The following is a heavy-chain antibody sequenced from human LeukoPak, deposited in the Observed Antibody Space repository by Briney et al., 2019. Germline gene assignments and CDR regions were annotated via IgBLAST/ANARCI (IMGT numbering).Heavy chain of an antibody. Sequence: PSETLSLTCTVSDGSISSSSYYWGWIRQPPGKGLEWIGSTYYSGSTYSNPSFKSRVTISVDTSKNQFSLKLSSVTAADTAVYYCARGNVLRGVIMTFDYWGQGTLVTVSS. CDR3: ARGNVLRGVIMTFDY. J-gene: IGHJ4*02. CDR1: DGSISSSSYY. D-gene: IGHD3-10*01. CDR2: TYYSGST. V-gene: IGHV4-39*01.